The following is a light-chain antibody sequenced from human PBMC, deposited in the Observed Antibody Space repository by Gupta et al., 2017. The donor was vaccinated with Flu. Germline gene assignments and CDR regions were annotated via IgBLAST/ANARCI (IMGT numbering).Light chain of an antibody. Sequence: DIVLTQSPATLSLSPGERATLPCRASQSVSSYLAWYQQNPGQAPRLLIYDASNRATGIPARFSGSGSGTDFTLTISSLEPEDFAVYYCQQRSNWPPMYTFGQGTKLEIK. CDR2: DAS. V-gene: IGKV3-11*01. CDR1: QSVSSY. CDR3: QQRSNWPPMYT. J-gene: IGKJ2*01.